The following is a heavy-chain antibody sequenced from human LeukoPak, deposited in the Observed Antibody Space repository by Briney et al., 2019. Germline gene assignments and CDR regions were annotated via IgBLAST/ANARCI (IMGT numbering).Heavy chain of an antibody. V-gene: IGHV1-69*13. J-gene: IGHJ6*02. CDR3: AIPELHTEVYYGMDV. Sequence: SVKVSCKASGGTFSSYAISWVRQAPGQGLEWMGGIIPIFGTANYAQKFQGRVTITADESTSTAYMELSSLRSEDTAVYYCAIPELHTEVYYGMDVWGQGTTVTVSS. CDR1: GGTFSSYA. CDR2: IIPIFGTA. D-gene: IGHD3-10*01.